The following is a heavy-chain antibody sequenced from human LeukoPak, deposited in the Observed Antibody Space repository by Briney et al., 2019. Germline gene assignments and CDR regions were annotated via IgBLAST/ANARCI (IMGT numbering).Heavy chain of an antibody. Sequence: SETLSLTCAVYGGSFSGYYWNWIRQPPGKGLEWIGEINHSGSTNYNPSLKSRVTISVDTSKNQFSLKLSSVTAADTAVYYCARGRTGVVVVPAARYYMDVWGKGTTVTVSS. CDR2: INHSGST. CDR3: ARGRTGVVVVPAARYYMDV. CDR1: GGSFSGYY. V-gene: IGHV4-34*01. J-gene: IGHJ6*03. D-gene: IGHD2-2*01.